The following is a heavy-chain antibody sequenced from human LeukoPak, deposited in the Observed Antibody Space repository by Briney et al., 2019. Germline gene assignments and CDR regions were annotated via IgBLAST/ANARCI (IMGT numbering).Heavy chain of an antibody. Sequence: SVKVSCKASGGTFSSYAISWVRQAPGQGPEWMGRIIPILGIANYAQKFQGRVTITADKSTSTAYMELSSLRSEDTAVYYCARGAATMVRGVMDSWGQGTLVTVSS. V-gene: IGHV1-69*04. D-gene: IGHD3-10*01. CDR1: GGTFSSYA. J-gene: IGHJ4*02. CDR2: IIPILGIA. CDR3: ARGAATMVRGVMDS.